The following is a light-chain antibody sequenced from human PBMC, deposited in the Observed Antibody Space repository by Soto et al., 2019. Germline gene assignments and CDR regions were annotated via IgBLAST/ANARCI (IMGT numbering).Light chain of an antibody. CDR1: SSDVGGYNY. CDR2: DVS. CDR3: SSYTSSSTLEV. J-gene: IGLJ1*01. V-gene: IGLV2-14*01. Sequence: QSALTQPASVSGSPGQSITISCTGTSSDVGGYNYVSWYQQHPGKAPKLMIYDVSNRPSGVSNRFSGSKSGNTASLTISGSQAEDEAESYCSSYTSSSTLEVFGTGTKLTVL.